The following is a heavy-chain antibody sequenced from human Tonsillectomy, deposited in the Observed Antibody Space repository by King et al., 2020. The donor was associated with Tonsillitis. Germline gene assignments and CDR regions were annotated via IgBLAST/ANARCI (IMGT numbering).Heavy chain of an antibody. CDR2: ISYDGSNK. J-gene: IGHJ4*02. D-gene: IGHD3-22*01. CDR1: GFTFSSYG. CDR3: AKDSDSSARGGLWY. V-gene: IGHV3-30*18. Sequence: VQLVESGGGVVQPGRSLRLSCAASGFTFSSYGMHWVRQAPGKGLEWVAVISYDGSNKYYADSVKGRFTISRDNSKNTLYLQMNSLRAEDTAVYYCAKDSDSSARGGLWYWGQGTLVTVSS.